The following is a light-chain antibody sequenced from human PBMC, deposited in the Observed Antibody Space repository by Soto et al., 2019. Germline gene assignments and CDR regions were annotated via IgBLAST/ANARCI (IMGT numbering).Light chain of an antibody. CDR1: QSISSY. CDR3: QQSYSTPRT. Sequence: DIQMTQSPSSLSASVGDRVTITCRASQSISSYLNWYKQKPGKAPKILIYAASSLQSGVPSRFSGSGSGTDFTLTISSLQPEDFATYYCQQSYSTPRTLGQGTKVEIK. J-gene: IGKJ1*01. V-gene: IGKV1-39*01. CDR2: AAS.